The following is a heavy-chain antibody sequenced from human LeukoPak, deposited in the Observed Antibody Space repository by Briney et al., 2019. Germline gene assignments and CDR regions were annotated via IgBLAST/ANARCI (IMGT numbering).Heavy chain of an antibody. CDR2: IWFDGSDK. CDR1: GFDFSGYG. V-gene: IGHV3-33*01. D-gene: IGHD3-16*01. CDR3: ARDLYADYVWGSFDY. J-gene: IGHJ4*02. Sequence: GRSLRLSCAASGFDFSGYGMHWVRQGPGKGLEWVAVIWFDGSDKYYVDFVKGRFTISRDNSKNMLYLQMNSLRAEDTAVYYCARDLYADYVWGSFDYWGQGTLVTVSS.